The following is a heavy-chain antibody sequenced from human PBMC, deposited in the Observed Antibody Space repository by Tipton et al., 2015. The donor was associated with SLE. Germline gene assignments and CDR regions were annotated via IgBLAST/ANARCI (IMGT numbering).Heavy chain of an antibody. D-gene: IGHD6-6*01. V-gene: IGHV4-39*01. CDR1: GGSISSSSYY. CDR2: IYYSGST. Sequence: TLSLTCTVSGGSISSSSYYWGWIRQPPGKGLEWIGSIYYSGSTYYNPSLKSRVTISVDTSKNQFSLKLSSVTAADTAVYYCASPSGNSSSSDGAFDIWGQGTMITVSS. J-gene: IGHJ3*02. CDR3: ASPSGNSSSSDGAFDI.